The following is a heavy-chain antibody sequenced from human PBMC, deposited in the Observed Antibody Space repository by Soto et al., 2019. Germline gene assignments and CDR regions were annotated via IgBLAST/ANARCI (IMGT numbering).Heavy chain of an antibody. V-gene: IGHV4-39*01. Sequence: QLQLQESGPGLVKPSETLSLTCTVSGGSIRSDNYYWGWIRQPPGKGLEWIGSIYYSGSIYFEPSLKSRVTISVDTSKNQFSLKLSSVAAADTAVYYCARPPMVRGVRFDYWGQGTLVTVSS. CDR3: ARPPMVRGVRFDY. CDR2: IYYSGSI. J-gene: IGHJ4*02. CDR1: GGSIRSDNYY. D-gene: IGHD3-10*01.